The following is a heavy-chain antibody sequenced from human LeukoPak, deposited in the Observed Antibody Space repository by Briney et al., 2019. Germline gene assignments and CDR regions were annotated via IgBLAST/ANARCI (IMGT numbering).Heavy chain of an antibody. V-gene: IGHV3-21*01. Sequence: GGSLRLSCEASGFTFSTYGMIWVRQAPGKGLEWVSSISSSSSYIYYADSVKGRFTISRDNAKNSLYLQMNSLRAEDTAVYYCARDRGPDAFDIWGQGTMVTVSS. CDR2: ISSSSSYI. CDR3: ARDRGPDAFDI. CDR1: GFTFSTYG. J-gene: IGHJ3*02.